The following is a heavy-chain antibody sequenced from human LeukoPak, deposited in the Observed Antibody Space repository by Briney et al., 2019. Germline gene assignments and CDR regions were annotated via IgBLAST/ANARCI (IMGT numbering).Heavy chain of an antibody. V-gene: IGHV3-23*01. CDR3: AKGLPGAGQRGYFDY. Sequence: GGSLRLSCAASGFTFSNYAMSWVRQAPGKGLEWVSSISSSADNTYHADSVKGRFTISRDNSKSTLYLHMNSLRAEDTAVYYCAKGLPGAGQRGYFDYWGQGTLVTVSS. CDR1: GFTFSNYA. CDR2: ISSSADNT. J-gene: IGHJ4*02. D-gene: IGHD3-10*01.